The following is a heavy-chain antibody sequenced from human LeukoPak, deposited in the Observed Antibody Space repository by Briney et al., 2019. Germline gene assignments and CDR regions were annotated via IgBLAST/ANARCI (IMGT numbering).Heavy chain of an antibody. CDR2: ISWDGGST. CDR1: GFTFDDYT. J-gene: IGHJ6*02. Sequence: PGGSLRLSCAASGFTFDDYTMHWVRQAPGKGLEWVSLISWDGGSTYYADSVKGRFTISRDNSKNSLYLHMNSLRTEGTALYYCAKDMGFYYYYGMDVWGQGTTVTVSS. CDR3: AKDMGFYYYYGMDV. V-gene: IGHV3-43*01. D-gene: IGHD1-26*01.